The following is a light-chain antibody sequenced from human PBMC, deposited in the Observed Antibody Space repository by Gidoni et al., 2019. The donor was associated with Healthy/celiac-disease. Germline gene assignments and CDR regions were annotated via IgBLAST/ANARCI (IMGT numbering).Light chain of an antibody. CDR2: LGS. J-gene: IGKJ2*01. CDR3: MQALQTPYT. V-gene: IGKV2-28*01. CDR1: QSLLHSNGYNY. Sequence: EIVMTQSSLSLPVTPGEPASIPCRSSQSLLHSNGYNYLDWYLQKPGQSPQLLIYLGSNRASGVPDRFSGSGSGTDFTLKISRVEAEDVGVYYCMQALQTPYTFGQXTRLEIK.